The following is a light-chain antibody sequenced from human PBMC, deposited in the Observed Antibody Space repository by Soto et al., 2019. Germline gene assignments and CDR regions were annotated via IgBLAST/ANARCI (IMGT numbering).Light chain of an antibody. CDR3: SSHTSTSTPYV. CDR2: EVS. CDR1: SSDVGGYNY. J-gene: IGLJ1*01. V-gene: IGLV2-14*01. Sequence: QSALTQSASVSGSPGQSITISCTGTSSDVGGYNYVSWYQQHPGKAPKLMIYEVSDRPSGVFDRFSGSKSGNTASLTISGLQAEDEADYYCSSHTSTSTPYVFGTGTKVTVL.